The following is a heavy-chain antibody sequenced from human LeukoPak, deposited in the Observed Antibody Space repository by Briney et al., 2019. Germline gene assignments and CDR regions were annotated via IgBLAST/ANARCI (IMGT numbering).Heavy chain of an antibody. CDR3: ARVMTTSFYGMDV. CDR2: ISGSGGST. CDR1: GFTFSSYA. Sequence: GSLRLSCAASGFTFSSYAMSWVRQAPGKGLEWVSAISGSGGSTYYADSVKGRFTISRDNSKNTLYLQMNSLRDEDTAVYYCARVMTTSFYGMDVWGQGTTVTVSS. J-gene: IGHJ6*02. D-gene: IGHD4-17*01. V-gene: IGHV3-23*01.